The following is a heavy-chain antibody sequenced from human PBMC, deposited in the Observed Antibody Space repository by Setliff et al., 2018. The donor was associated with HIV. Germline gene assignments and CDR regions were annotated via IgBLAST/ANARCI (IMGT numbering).Heavy chain of an antibody. Sequence: SGPTLVNPTQTLTLTCTFSGFSLTTTGVGVGWIRQPPGKALEWLAVIYWNDDKSYSPSLKNRVTIAKDASKNQVVLTMTHMDPVETATYYCARTRSALYYDSSGSPSHYHYYMDVWGKGTTVTVSS. D-gene: IGHD3-22*01. J-gene: IGHJ6*03. CDR3: ARTRSALYYDSSGSPSHYHYYMDV. CDR1: GFSLTTTGVG. V-gene: IGHV2-5*01. CDR2: IYWNDDK.